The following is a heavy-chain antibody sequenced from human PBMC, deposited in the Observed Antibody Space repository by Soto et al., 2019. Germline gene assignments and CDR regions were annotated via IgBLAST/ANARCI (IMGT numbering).Heavy chain of an antibody. CDR3: ARQYYDILTGYYIYWFDP. CDR1: GGTFSSYA. J-gene: IGHJ5*02. CDR2: INAGNGNT. V-gene: IGHV1-3*01. D-gene: IGHD3-9*01. Sequence: GASVKVSCKASGGTFSSYAISWVRQAPGQGLEWMGWINAGNGNTKYSQKFQGRVTITRDTSASTAYMELSSLRSEDTAVYYCARQYYDILTGYYIYWFDPWGQGTLVTVSS.